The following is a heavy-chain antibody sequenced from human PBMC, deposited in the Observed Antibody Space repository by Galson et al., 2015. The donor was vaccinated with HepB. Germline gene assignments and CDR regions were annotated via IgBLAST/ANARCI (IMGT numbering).Heavy chain of an antibody. Sequence: SLRLSCAASGFTFSKAWMGWVRQAPGKGLEWVGRIKSKADGGSTDYAAPAKGRFTISRDDSKNTLYLQMNSLKTEDTAVHYCTTDPRDWGQGTLVTVSS. J-gene: IGHJ4*02. V-gene: IGHV3-15*01. CDR1: GFTFSKAW. CDR3: TTDPRD. CDR2: IKSKADGGST.